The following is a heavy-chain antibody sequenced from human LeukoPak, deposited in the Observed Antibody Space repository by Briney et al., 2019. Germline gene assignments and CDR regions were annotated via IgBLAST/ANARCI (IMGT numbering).Heavy chain of an antibody. V-gene: IGHV3-23*01. CDR1: GFTFSSNA. J-gene: IGHJ4*02. CDR3: AKWGHYYCDNSGYPDPTTDYFDY. Sequence: QPGGSLRLSCADSGFTFSSNAMSWLRQAPGKGLEWVSTISGSGGSTNYADSAKGRFTISRDNSKNTLYLQMNSLRAEDTAVYYCAKWGHYYCDNSGYPDPTTDYFDYWGQGTLVTVSS. CDR2: ISGSGGST. D-gene: IGHD3-22*01.